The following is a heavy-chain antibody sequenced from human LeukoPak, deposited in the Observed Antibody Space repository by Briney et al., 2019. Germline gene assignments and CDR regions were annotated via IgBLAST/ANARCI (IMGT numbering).Heavy chain of an antibody. J-gene: IGHJ3*02. Sequence: SGTLSLTCTVSGSSIGAYSWSWIRQPPGKGLEWIGYIYTTGSTHHNPSLKSRVTMSLDRSKNQFSLRLTYVTAADTAVFYCARHRVEMATITDDAFDMWGRGTMVTVSS. CDR3: ARHRVEMATITDDAFDM. CDR1: GSSIGAYS. V-gene: IGHV4-4*09. CDR2: IYTTGST. D-gene: IGHD5-24*01.